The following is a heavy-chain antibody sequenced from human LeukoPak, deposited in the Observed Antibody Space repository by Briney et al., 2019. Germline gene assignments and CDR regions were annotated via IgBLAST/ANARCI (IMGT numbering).Heavy chain of an antibody. J-gene: IGHJ4*02. CDR1: GFTFSSYG. CDR3: AKEVRRAYYGSGRRLDY. Sequence: GRSLRLSCAASGFTFSSYGMHWVRQAPGKGLEWVAVISYDGSNKYYADSVKSRFTISRDNSKNTLYLQMNSLRAEDTAVYYCAKEVRRAYYGSGRRLDYWGQGTLVTVSS. CDR2: ISYDGSNK. V-gene: IGHV3-30*18. D-gene: IGHD3-10*01.